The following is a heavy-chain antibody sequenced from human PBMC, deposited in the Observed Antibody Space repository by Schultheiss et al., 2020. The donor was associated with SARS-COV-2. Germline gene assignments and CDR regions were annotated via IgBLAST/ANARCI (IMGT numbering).Heavy chain of an antibody. D-gene: IGHD1-26*01. V-gene: IGHV3-30*03. CDR2: ISYDGSKT. CDR3: ARALMNSYYHFHY. J-gene: IGHJ4*02. CDR1: GFTFSNYG. Sequence: GESLKISCAASGFTFSNYGMHWVRQAPGKGLEWVAVISYDGSKTYYGDSVEGRFTISRDRSQNTVYLQMNSLGTEDTAVYYCARALMNSYYHFHYWGQGTLVTVAS.